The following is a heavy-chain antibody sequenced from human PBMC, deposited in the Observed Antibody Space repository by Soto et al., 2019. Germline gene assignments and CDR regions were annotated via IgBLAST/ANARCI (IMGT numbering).Heavy chain of an antibody. V-gene: IGHV3-23*01. CDR1: GFTFSSYA. CDR3: ARVMTTVTVYYYYGMDV. Sequence: EVQLLESGGGLVQPGGSLRLSCAASGFTFSSYAMSWVRQAPGKGLEWVSAISGSGGSTYYADSVKGRFTISRDNSKNTLYLQMNSLRAEDTAVYYWARVMTTVTVYYYYGMDVWGQGTTVTVSS. D-gene: IGHD4-4*01. CDR2: ISGSGGST. J-gene: IGHJ6*02.